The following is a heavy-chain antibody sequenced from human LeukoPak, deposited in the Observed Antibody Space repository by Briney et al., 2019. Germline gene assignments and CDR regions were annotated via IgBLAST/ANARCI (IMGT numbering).Heavy chain of an antibody. J-gene: IGHJ3*02. D-gene: IGHD3-3*01. CDR1: GGSISSSSYY. CDR2: IYYSGST. V-gene: IGHV4-39*01. Sequence: SETLSLTCTVSGGSISSSSYYWGWIRQPPGKGLEWIGSIYYSGSTYYNPSLKSRVTISVDTSKNQFSLKLSSVTAADTAVYYCARRRNDFWSGYYFHDAFDIWGQGTMVTVSS. CDR3: ARRRNDFWSGYYFHDAFDI.